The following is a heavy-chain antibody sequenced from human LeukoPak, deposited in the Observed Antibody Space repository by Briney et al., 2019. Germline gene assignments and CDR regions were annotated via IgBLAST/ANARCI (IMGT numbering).Heavy chain of an antibody. D-gene: IGHD1-26*01. Sequence: GGSLRLSCAASGFTFNAFGMNWVRQAPGKGLEWVSYIGTTSGAIYYADSVKGRFTISGDNANNLLYLQMNSLRAEDTAVYYCASGTIVGARGADNWGQGTLVTVSS. J-gene: IGHJ4*02. V-gene: IGHV3-48*04. CDR2: IGTTSGAI. CDR1: GFTFNAFG. CDR3: ASGTIVGARGADN.